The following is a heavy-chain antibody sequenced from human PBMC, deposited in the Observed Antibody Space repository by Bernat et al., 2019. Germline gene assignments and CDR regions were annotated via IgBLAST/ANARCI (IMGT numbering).Heavy chain of an antibody. D-gene: IGHD3-10*01. V-gene: IGHV4-31*03. CDR1: GGSISSGGYY. Sequence: QVQLQESGPGLVKPSQTLSLTCTVSGGSISSGGYYWSWIRQPPGKGLEWIGEINHSGSTNYNPSLKSRVTISVDTSKNQFSLKLSSVTAADTAVYYCARVRGYYGSGIHSDYWGQGTLVTVSS. J-gene: IGHJ4*02. CDR2: INHSGST. CDR3: ARVRGYYGSGIHSDY.